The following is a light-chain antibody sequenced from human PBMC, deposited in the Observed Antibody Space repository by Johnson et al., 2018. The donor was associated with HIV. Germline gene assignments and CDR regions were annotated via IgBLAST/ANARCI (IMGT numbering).Light chain of an antibody. Sequence: QPALTQPPSVSAAPGQKVTISCSGSSSNIGNNYVSWYQQLPGTAPKLLIYENNKRPSGIPDRFSASQSATSATLGITGLTTEDEADYYCGTWDSSLSGGLYVFGTGTRVTVL. V-gene: IGLV1-51*02. CDR2: ENN. CDR1: SSNIGNNY. J-gene: IGLJ1*01. CDR3: GTWDSSLSGGLYV.